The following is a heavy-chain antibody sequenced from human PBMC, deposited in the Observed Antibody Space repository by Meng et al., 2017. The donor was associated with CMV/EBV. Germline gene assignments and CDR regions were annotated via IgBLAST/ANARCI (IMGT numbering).Heavy chain of an antibody. CDR2: INHSGST. V-gene: IGHV4-34*01. CDR1: GGSFSGYY. Sequence: GGSFSGYYWSWIRQPPGKGLEWIGEINHSGSTNYNPSLKSRVTISVDTSKNQFSLKLSSVTAADTAVYYCARDLVGDCSSTSCHFQHWGQGTLVTVSS. D-gene: IGHD2-2*01. CDR3: ARDLVGDCSSTSCHFQH. J-gene: IGHJ1*01.